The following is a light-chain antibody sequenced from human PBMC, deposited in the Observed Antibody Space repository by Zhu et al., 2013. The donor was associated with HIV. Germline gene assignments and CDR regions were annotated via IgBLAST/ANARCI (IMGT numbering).Light chain of an antibody. Sequence: VVMTQSPLSLPVTLGQPASISCRSSQSLVHSDGNTYLNWFQQRPGQSPRRLIYKVSNRDSGVPDRFSGSGSGTDFTLKISRVEAEDVGVYYCMQALQTPLTFGGGTKVEIK. CDR2: KVS. J-gene: IGKJ4*01. CDR1: QSLVHSDGNTY. CDR3: MQALQTPLT. V-gene: IGKV2-30*02.